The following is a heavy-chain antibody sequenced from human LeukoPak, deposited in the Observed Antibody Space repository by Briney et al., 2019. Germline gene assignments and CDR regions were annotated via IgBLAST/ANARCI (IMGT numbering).Heavy chain of an antibody. CDR2: IYYSEST. D-gene: IGHD3-10*01. Sequence: KPSGTLSLTCTVSGGSISSSSYYWGWIRQPPGKGLEWIGSIYYSESTYYNPSLKSRVTISVDTSKNQFSLKLSSVTAADTAVYYCARYYYGLGSGRTMFDPWGQGTLVTVSS. CDR3: ARYYYGLGSGRTMFDP. J-gene: IGHJ5*02. CDR1: GGSISSSSYY. V-gene: IGHV4-39*01.